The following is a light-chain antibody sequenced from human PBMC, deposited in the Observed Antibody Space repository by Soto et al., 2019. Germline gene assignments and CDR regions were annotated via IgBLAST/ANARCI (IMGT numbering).Light chain of an antibody. CDR2: GAS. CDR3: QQRSNWLFT. V-gene: IGKV3-15*01. J-gene: IGKJ5*01. CDR1: QSVSSN. Sequence: EIVMTQSPATLSVSPGERATLSCRAIQSVSSNLAWYQQKPGQAPRLXIYGASTRATGIPARVSGRGSGTEFTLTIRSLQSADFEVYDCQQRSNWLFTFGQGTRLEIK.